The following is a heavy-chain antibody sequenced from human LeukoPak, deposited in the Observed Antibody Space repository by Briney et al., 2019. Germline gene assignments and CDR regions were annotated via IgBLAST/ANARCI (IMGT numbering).Heavy chain of an antibody. J-gene: IGHJ4*02. CDR1: GFTFSSYS. CDR2: ISSSRSTI. D-gene: IGHD6-19*01. CDR3: ARDRLLDSSGWYPIDY. V-gene: IGHV3-48*01. Sequence: GGSLRLSCAASGFTFSSYSMNWVRQAPGKGLEWVSYISSSRSTIYYADSVKGRFTISRDNAKDSLYLQMNSLRAEDTAVYYCARDRLLDSSGWYPIDYWGQGTLVTVSS.